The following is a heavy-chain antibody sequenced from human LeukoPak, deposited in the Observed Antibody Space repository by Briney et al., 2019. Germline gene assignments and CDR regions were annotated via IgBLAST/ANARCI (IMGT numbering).Heavy chain of an antibody. Sequence: LGESLKISCKGSGYSFTSYWIGWVRQMPGKGLEWMGIIYPGDSDTRYSPSFQGQVTISADKSISTAYLQWSSLKASDTAMYYCAWMLAVAGGGSWFDPWGQGTLVTVSS. V-gene: IGHV5-51*01. CDR3: AWMLAVAGGGSWFDP. CDR1: GYSFTSYW. CDR2: IYPGDSDT. D-gene: IGHD6-19*01. J-gene: IGHJ5*02.